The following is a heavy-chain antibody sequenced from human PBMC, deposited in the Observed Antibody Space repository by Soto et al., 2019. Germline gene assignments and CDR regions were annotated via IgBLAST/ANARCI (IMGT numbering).Heavy chain of an antibody. Sequence: PVGPLRLSCAASGFTRSSYSMNWVRQAPGKGLEWVSSISSSSTYIYYADSVKGRFTISRDNSKNTLYLQMNSLRAEDTAVYYCAKDRYSGYSSGWYDFDYWGQGTLVTVSS. CDR2: ISSSSTYI. CDR1: GFTRSSYS. CDR3: AKDRYSGYSSGWYDFDY. J-gene: IGHJ4*02. V-gene: IGHV3-21*01. D-gene: IGHD6-19*01.